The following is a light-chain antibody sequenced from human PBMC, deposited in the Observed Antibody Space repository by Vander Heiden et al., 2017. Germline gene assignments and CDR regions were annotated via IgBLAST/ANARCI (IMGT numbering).Light chain of an antibody. CDR2: AAS. Sequence: QITPSPSSLSESVGDRVTITCRASQSISSYLNWYQQKPVKAPKLLIYAASSLQSGVPSRFSGSGSGTDFTLTISSLQPEDFATYYCQQSYSTPYTFGQGTKLEIK. V-gene: IGKV1-39*01. J-gene: IGKJ2*01. CDR3: QQSYSTPYT. CDR1: QSISSY.